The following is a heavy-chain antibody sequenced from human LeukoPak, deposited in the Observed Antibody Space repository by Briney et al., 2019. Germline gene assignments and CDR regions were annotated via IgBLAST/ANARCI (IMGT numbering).Heavy chain of an antibody. D-gene: IGHD2/OR15-2a*01. V-gene: IGHV3-48*01. CDR2: IDGRSTIV. J-gene: IGHJ4*02. CDR1: GFRFSDYG. CDR3: AKSHFNIWYFDY. Sequence: GGSLRLSCAASGFRFSDYGMNWLRQAPGKGLEWVSYIDGRSTIVYYLDSVRGRFTISRDNAKNSLYLQMNSLRAEDTAVYYCAKSHFNIWYFDYWGQGTLVTVSS.